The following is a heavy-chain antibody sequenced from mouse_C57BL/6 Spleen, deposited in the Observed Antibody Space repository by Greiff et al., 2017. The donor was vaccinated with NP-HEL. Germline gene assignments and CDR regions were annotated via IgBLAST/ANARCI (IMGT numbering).Heavy chain of an antibody. D-gene: IGHD1-1*01. CDR2: IYPSDSET. V-gene: IGHV1-61*01. Sequence: VQLQQPGAELVRPGSSVKLSCKASGYTFTSYWMDWVKQRPGQGLEWIGNIYPSDSETHYNQKFKDKATLTVDKSSSTAYMQLSSLTSEDSAVYYCARRLGYYGSSHYFDYWGQGTTLTVSS. CDR1: GYTFTSYW. CDR3: ARRLGYYGSSHYFDY. J-gene: IGHJ2*01.